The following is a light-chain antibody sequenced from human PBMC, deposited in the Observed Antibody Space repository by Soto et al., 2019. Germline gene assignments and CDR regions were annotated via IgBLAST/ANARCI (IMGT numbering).Light chain of an antibody. J-gene: IGKJ1*01. CDR3: MQALHTPPT. CDR2: LGS. Sequence: DIVMTQSPLSLLVTPGEPASISCRSSQSLLHSNGYNYLDWYLQKPGQSPQLLIYLGSNRASGVPDRYSGSGSGKDFTLNISSVEAEDVGVYYFMQALHTPPTFGQGTKVEIK. CDR1: QSLLHSNGYNY. V-gene: IGKV2-28*01.